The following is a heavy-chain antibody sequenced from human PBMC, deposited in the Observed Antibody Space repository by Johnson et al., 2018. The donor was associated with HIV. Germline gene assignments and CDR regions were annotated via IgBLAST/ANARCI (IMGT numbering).Heavy chain of an antibody. CDR3: ASSLSSRSHDAFDM. V-gene: IGHV3-20*04. CDR2: INWNGGST. CDR1: GFTFDDYG. Sequence: VQLVESGGGVVRPGGSLRLSCAASGFTFDDYGMSWVRQAPGKGLEWVSGINWNGGSTYYADSVKGRFTISRDNSKNSLYLQMNSLRAEDTAVYYCASSLSSRSHDAFDMWGQGTMVTVSS. D-gene: IGHD6-13*01. J-gene: IGHJ3*02.